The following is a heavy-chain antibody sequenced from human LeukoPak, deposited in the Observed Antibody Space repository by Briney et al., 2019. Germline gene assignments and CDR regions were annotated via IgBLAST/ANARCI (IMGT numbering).Heavy chain of an antibody. D-gene: IGHD3-10*01. CDR3: ARGGSWFGEFRWWYMDV. V-gene: IGHV3-53*01. Sequence: GGSLRLSCAASGFTVSSNYMSWVRQAPGKGREWGSVIYSGGSTYYVDSVEGRFIISRDNSKNTVYLQMNRLRAEDTAVYYCARGGSWFGEFRWWYMDVWGKETTVTISS. CDR2: IYSGGST. CDR1: GFTVSSNY. J-gene: IGHJ6*03.